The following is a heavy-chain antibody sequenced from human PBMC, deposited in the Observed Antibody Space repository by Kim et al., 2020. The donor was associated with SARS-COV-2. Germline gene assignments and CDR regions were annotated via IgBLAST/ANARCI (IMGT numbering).Heavy chain of an antibody. Sequence: SETLSLTCTVSGGSISSGGYYWSWIRQHPGKGLEWIGYIYYSGSTYYNPSLKSRVTISVDTSKNQFSLKLSSVTAADTAVYYCARAPGTEQHNLVEVWGQGTLVTVSS. D-gene: IGHD6-13*01. CDR3: ARAPGTEQHNLVEV. CDR2: IYYSGST. V-gene: IGHV4-31*03. CDR1: GGSISSGGYY. J-gene: IGHJ4*02.